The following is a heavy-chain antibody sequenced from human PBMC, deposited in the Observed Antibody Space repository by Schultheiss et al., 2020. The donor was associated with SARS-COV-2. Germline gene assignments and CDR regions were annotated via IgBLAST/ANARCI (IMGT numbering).Heavy chain of an antibody. D-gene: IGHD3-10*01. CDR3: ARGRITMVQGVITGFDY. J-gene: IGHJ4*02. CDR2: IYYSGST. Sequence: SQTLSLTCTVSGGSVSSGSYYWSWIRQHPGKGLEWIGYIYYSGSTNYNPSLKSRVTISVDTSKNQFSLKLSSVTAADTAVYYCARGRITMVQGVITGFDYWGQGTLVTVSS. V-gene: IGHV4-61*01. CDR1: GGSVSSGSYY.